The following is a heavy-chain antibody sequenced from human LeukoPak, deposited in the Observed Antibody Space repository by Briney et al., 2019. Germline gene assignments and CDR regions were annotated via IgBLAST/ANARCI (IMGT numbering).Heavy chain of an antibody. CDR3: ARHSGSGSLLRPFDP. D-gene: IGHD3-10*01. CDR2: VYYTGST. CDR1: GDSVTSGGFY. V-gene: IGHV4-39*02. Sequence: PSETLSLTCTVSGDSVTSGGFYWAWLRQPPGKGLEWIATVYYTGSTYYNPSLKSRVTISIDTSKNHFSLKLRSVVAPDTAVYYCARHSGSGSLLRPFDPWGQGTLVTVSS. J-gene: IGHJ5*02.